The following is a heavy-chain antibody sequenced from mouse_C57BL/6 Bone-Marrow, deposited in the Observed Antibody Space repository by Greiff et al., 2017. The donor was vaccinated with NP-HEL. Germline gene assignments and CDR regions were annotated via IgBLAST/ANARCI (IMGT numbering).Heavy chain of an antibody. Sequence: QVQLQQPGAELVKPGASVKLSCKASGYTFTSYWMHWVKQRPGQGLEWIGMIHPNSGSTNYNEKFKSKATLTVDTSSSTAYMQLSSLTSEDSAVYYCARGAQGGDCYAMDYWGRGTSVTVTS. D-gene: IGHD3-2*02. V-gene: IGHV1-64*01. CDR3: ARGAQGGDCYAMDY. CDR2: IHPNSGST. J-gene: IGHJ4*01. CDR1: GYTFTSYW.